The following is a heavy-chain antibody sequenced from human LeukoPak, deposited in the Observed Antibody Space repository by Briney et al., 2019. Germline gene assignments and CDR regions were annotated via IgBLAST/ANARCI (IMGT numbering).Heavy chain of an antibody. Sequence: PSETLSLTCTVSSGSISSHYWSWIRQPPGKGLEWIGYIYYSGSTNYNPSLKSRVTISVDTSKNQFSLKLSSVTAADTAVYYCARASKNYDFWSGTTYNWFDPWGQGTLVTVSS. J-gene: IGHJ5*02. CDR2: IYYSGST. CDR3: ARASKNYDFWSGTTYNWFDP. V-gene: IGHV4-59*11. CDR1: SGSISSHY. D-gene: IGHD3-3*01.